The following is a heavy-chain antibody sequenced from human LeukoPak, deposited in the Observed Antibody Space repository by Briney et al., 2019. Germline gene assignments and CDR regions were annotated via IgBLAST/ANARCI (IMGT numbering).Heavy chain of an antibody. Sequence: SETLSLTCAVYGGSFSGYYWSWIRQPPGKGLEWIGEINHSGSTNYNPSLKSRVTISVDTSKNQFSLKMSSVTAEDTAVYYCARLKWGAYFYLWGRGALVTVSS. V-gene: IGHV4-34*01. CDR1: GGSFSGYY. D-gene: IGHD7-27*01. CDR2: INHSGST. J-gene: IGHJ2*01. CDR3: ARLKWGAYFYL.